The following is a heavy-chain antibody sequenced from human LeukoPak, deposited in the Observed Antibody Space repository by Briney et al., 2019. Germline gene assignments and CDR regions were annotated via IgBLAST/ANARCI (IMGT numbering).Heavy chain of an antibody. CDR3: ARVGYYASGPFSYFGY. CDR2: ISYDGSNK. CDR1: GFTFSSYG. Sequence: GRSLRLSCAASGFTFSSYGMHWVRQAPGKGLEWVAVISYDGSNKYYADSVKGRFTISRDNSKNTLYLQMNSLSVEDTAVYYCARVGYYASGPFSYFGYWGQGTLVTVSS. D-gene: IGHD3-10*01. J-gene: IGHJ4*02. V-gene: IGHV3-30*03.